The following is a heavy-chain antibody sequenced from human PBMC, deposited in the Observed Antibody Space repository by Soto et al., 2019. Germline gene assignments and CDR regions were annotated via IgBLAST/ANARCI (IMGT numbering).Heavy chain of an antibody. Sequence: TLSLTCTVSGGSVSSGSYYWSWIRQPPGKGLEWIGYIYYSGSTNYNPSLKSRVTISVDTSKNQFSLKLSSVTAADTAVYYCAGKDYYDSSGYYPIPYYCGQRTLVPVSS. CDR1: GGSVSSGSYY. J-gene: IGHJ4*02. D-gene: IGHD3-22*01. CDR2: IYYSGST. CDR3: AGKDYYDSSGYYPIPYY. V-gene: IGHV4-61*01.